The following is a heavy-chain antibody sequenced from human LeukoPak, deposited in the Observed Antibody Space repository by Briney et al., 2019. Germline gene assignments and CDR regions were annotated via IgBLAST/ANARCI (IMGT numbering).Heavy chain of an antibody. CDR1: GDTFTSYD. CDR3: ASQVRGLPLGV. V-gene: IGHV1-8*03. D-gene: IGHD3-10*01. J-gene: IGHJ6*04. CDR2: MNPNSGNT. Sequence: GASVKVSCKASGDTFTSYDINWVRQATGQGLEWMGWMNPNSGNTGYAQKFQGRVTITRNTTISTAYMELSSLRSEDTAVYYCASQVRGLPLGVWGKGTTVTVSS.